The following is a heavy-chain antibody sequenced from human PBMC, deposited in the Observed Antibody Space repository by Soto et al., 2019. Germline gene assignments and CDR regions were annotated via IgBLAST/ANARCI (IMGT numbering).Heavy chain of an antibody. CDR2: IYYSGST. D-gene: IGHD3-22*01. CDR1: GGSISSGDYY. V-gene: IGHV4-30-4*01. Sequence: PSETLSLTCTVSGGSISSGDYYWSWIRQPPGKGLEWIGYIYYSGSTYYNPSLKSRVTISVDTSKNQFSLKLSSVTAADTAVYYCAGGTGGVVITSPFDYWGQGTLVTVSS. J-gene: IGHJ4*02. CDR3: AGGTGGVVITSPFDY.